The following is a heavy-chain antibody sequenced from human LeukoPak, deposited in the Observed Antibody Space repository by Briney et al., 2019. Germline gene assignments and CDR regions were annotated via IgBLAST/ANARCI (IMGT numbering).Heavy chain of an antibody. J-gene: IGHJ4*02. Sequence: GGSLRLSCAASGFTFSDYYMSWIRQAPGKGLEWVSYISSSGSTIYYADSVKGRFTISRENAKNSLYLQMNSLRAEDTAVYYCARVVPPTDYGSGSYFWDPYYFDYWGQGTLVTVSS. CDR1: GFTFSDYY. D-gene: IGHD3-10*01. CDR3: ARVVPPTDYGSGSYFWDPYYFDY. V-gene: IGHV3-11*01. CDR2: ISSSGSTI.